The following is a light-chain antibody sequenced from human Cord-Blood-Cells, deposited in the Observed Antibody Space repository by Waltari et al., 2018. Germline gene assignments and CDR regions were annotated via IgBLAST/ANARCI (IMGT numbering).Light chain of an antibody. J-gene: IGKJ4*01. Sequence: DIQMTQSPSSLSASVGDRVTITCQASQDISNYLNWYQQKPGKAPKLLIYDASNLETGVPSRLRGSGSGTDFTFTISSLQPEDIATYYCQQYDKLPPLTFGGGTKVEIK. CDR1: QDISNY. CDR2: DAS. CDR3: QQYDKLPPLT. V-gene: IGKV1-33*01.